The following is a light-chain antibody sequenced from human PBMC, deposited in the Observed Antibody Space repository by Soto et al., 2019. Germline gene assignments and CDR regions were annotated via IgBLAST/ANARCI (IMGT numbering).Light chain of an antibody. J-gene: IGKJ1*01. Sequence: EIGLTQSPTTLSLSPGERATLSCRASQSVSAYLAWYQQKPGQAPRLLIYDASNRAPGIPARFSGSGSGTDFTPTISSLGPEDFGFYHCTKRTTGLWTGAQGTKVKIK. CDR3: TKRTTGLWT. CDR1: QSVSAY. CDR2: DAS. V-gene: IGKV3-11*01.